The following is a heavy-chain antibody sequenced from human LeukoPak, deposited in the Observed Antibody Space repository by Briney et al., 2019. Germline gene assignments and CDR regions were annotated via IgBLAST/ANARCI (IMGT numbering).Heavy chain of an antibody. CDR3: ARAPVYRGGSSWYFVGYYYMDV. CDR1: GGSISSSSYY. Sequence: PSETLSLTCTVSGGSISSSSYYWGWIRQPPGKGLEWIGSIYYSGSNYSNPSLKSRVTISVDTSKNQFSLKQSSVTAADTAVYYCARAPVYRGGSSWYFVGYYYMDVWGKGTTVTVSS. V-gene: IGHV4-39*07. J-gene: IGHJ6*03. D-gene: IGHD6-13*01. CDR2: IYYSGSN.